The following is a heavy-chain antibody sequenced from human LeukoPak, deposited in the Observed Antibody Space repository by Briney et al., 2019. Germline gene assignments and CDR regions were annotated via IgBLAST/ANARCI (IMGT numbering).Heavy chain of an antibody. Sequence: GGSLRLSCSASGFSFSNFAMNWFRQAPGKGLEYVSVVGPNGGDAYYADSVRGRFTISRDNSKNTLYLQMSSLRVEDTAVYYCAKGRPTELGYCGRSICADWYFDLWGRGTLLTVSS. CDR3: AKGRPTELGYCGRSICADWYFDL. D-gene: IGHD2-2*01. CDR2: VGPNGGDA. CDR1: GFSFSNFA. J-gene: IGHJ2*01. V-gene: IGHV3-64D*06.